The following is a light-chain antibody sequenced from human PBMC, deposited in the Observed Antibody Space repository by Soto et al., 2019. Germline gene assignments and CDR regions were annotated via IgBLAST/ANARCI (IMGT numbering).Light chain of an antibody. J-gene: IGKJ3*01. Sequence: EIVLTQSPATLSLSPGERATLSCRASQSFSSYLAWYQQKPGQAPRLLIYDAYNRATGIPARFSCSGSGTDITLTISSLEHEDFAVYYCQQRSNWPPRFTFGPGTKVDIK. CDR3: QQRSNWPPRFT. V-gene: IGKV3-11*01. CDR1: QSFSSY. CDR2: DAY.